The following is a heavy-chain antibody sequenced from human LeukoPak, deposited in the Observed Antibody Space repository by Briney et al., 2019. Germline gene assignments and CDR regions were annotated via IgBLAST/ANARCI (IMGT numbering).Heavy chain of an antibody. D-gene: IGHD2-8*02. CDR2: IWYDGSKK. CDR1: GFTFSSYG. Sequence: GRSLTLSCAASGFTFSSYGMHWFRQAPGKGLEWVAVIWYDGSKKYYADSVKGRFTISRDNSKNTLYLQMDSLRAEDTAVYYCARYNTGSVDYWGQGTLVTVSS. J-gene: IGHJ4*02. CDR3: ARYNTGSVDY. V-gene: IGHV3-33*01.